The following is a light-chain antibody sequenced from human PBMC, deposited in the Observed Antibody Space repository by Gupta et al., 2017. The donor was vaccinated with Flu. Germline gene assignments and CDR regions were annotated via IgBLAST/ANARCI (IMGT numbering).Light chain of an antibody. CDR2: DAS. J-gene: IGKJ3*01. Sequence: EIVLTQSPATLSLSPGERATLSCRASQSVSSYLAWYQQKPGQAPRLLIYDASNRATGIPSRFSGSGSGTDFTITISSLEPEEFAVYYCQQRSNWPPGVTFGPGTKVDIK. CDR1: QSVSSY. CDR3: QQRSNWPPGVT. V-gene: IGKV3-11*01.